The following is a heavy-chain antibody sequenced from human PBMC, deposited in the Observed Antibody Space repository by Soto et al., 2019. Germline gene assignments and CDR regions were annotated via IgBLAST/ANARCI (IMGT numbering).Heavy chain of an antibody. CDR1: GYTFTSYA. J-gene: IGHJ3*02. CDR3: ARDLDGVTGYAFDI. CDR2: INAGNGNT. Sequence: QVQLVQSGAEVKKPGASVKVSCKASGYTFTSYAMHWVRQAPGQRLEWMGWINAGNGNTKYSQKFQGRDTITRDTSASTAYMELSSLRSEDTAVYYCARDLDGVTGYAFDIWGQGTMVTVSS. D-gene: IGHD3-9*01. V-gene: IGHV1-3*01.